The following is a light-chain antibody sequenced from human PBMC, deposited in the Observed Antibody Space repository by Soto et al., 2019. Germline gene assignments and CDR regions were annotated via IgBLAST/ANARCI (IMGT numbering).Light chain of an antibody. Sequence: EIMLTQSPATLSVSPGERATLSCRASQSVSSNLAWYQQKPGQAPRVVVYGASTRATGIPARFSGSGSGTEFTLTISGLQSEDFAVYYCQTYDSWPLFGQGTRLEIK. CDR2: GAS. CDR3: QTYDSWPL. CDR1: QSVSSN. V-gene: IGKV3-15*01. J-gene: IGKJ5*01.